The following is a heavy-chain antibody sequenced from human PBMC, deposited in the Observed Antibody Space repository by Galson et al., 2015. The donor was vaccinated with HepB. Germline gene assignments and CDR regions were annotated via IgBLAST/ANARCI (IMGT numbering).Heavy chain of an antibody. CDR3: ARGARQQVEQDDAFDI. CDR2: INHSGST. J-gene: IGHJ3*02. V-gene: IGHV4-34*01. D-gene: IGHD6-13*01. Sequence: SETLSLTCAVYGGSFSGYYWNWIRQPPGRGLEWIGEINHSGSTNYTPSLKSRVTISVDTSKNQVSLKLSSVTAADTAVYYCARGARQQVEQDDAFDIWGQGTMVTVSS. CDR1: GGSFSGYY.